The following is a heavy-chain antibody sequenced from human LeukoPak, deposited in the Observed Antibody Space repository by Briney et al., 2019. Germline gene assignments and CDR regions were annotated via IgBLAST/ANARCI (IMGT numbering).Heavy chain of an antibody. CDR1: GGSISSSSYY. D-gene: IGHD3-10*01. CDR2: IYYSGST. J-gene: IGHJ5*02. Sequence: PSETLSLTCTVSGGSISSSSYYWGWIRQPPGKGLEWIGSIYYSGSTYYNPSLKSRVTISVDTSKNQFSLKLSSVTAADTAVYYCARQRRYYYGSGSRNNWFDPWGQGTLVTVSS. V-gene: IGHV4-39*01. CDR3: ARQRRYYYGSGSRNNWFDP.